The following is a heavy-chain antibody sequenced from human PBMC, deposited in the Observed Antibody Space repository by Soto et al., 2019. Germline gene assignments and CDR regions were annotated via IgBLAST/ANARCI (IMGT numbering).Heavy chain of an antibody. Sequence: TSETLSLTCIVSGGSISSADYYWSWVRQPPGKGLEWIGYIYFSGSTYYNPSLKSRLTISVDTSKNQFSLKLSSVTAADTAVYYCARAATGWGNAFDLWGQGTMVTV. V-gene: IGHV4-30-4*01. D-gene: IGHD2-15*01. J-gene: IGHJ3*01. CDR3: ARAATGWGNAFDL. CDR2: IYFSGST. CDR1: GGSISSADYY.